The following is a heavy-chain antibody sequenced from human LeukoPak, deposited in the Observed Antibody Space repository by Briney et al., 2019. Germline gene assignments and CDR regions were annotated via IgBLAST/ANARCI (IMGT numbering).Heavy chain of an antibody. CDR3: AKAGTGYDF. D-gene: IGHD5-12*01. CDR1: GFTFSSYW. Sequence: GGSLRLSCAASGFTFSSYWMHWVRQAPGEGLVWVSRISTDGITTSYADSVKGRFTISRDNAKNTLYLQMNSLRADDTAVYYCAKAGTGYDFWGQGTMVTVSS. V-gene: IGHV3-74*01. J-gene: IGHJ4*02. CDR2: ISTDGITT.